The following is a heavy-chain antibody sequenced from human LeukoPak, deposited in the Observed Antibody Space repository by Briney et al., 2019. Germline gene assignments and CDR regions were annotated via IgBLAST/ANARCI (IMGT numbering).Heavy chain of an antibody. CDR2: INHSGST. CDR3: ARVGPYQLLSGVGGYYFDY. V-gene: IGHV4-34*01. Sequence: SETLSLTCAVYGGSFSGYYWSWIRQPPGKGLEWIGEINHSGSTNYNPSLKSRVTISVDTSKNQFSLKLSSVTAADTAVYYCARVGPYQLLSGVGGYYFDYWGQGTLVTVSS. J-gene: IGHJ4*02. CDR1: GGSFSGYY. D-gene: IGHD2-2*01.